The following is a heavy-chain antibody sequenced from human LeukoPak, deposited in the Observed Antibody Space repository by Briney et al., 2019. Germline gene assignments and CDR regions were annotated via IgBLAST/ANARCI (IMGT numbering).Heavy chain of an antibody. J-gene: IGHJ6*03. Sequence: GGSLRLSCAASGFTFSSYSMNWVRQAPGKGLEWVSSISSSSSYIYYADSVEGRFTISRDNAKNSLYLQMNSLRAEDTAVYYCARFGPAAAAGIRNPYYMDVWGKGTTVTVSS. D-gene: IGHD6-13*01. V-gene: IGHV3-21*01. CDR3: ARFGPAAAAGIRNPYYMDV. CDR2: ISSSSSYI. CDR1: GFTFSSYS.